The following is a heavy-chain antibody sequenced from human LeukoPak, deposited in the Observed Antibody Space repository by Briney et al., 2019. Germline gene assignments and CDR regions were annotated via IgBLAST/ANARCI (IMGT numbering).Heavy chain of an antibody. Sequence: SETLSLTCAVYGGSFSGYYWSWIRQHPGKGLEWIGYIYYSGSTYYNPSLKSRVTISVDTSKNQFSLKLSSVTAADTAVYYCARDRLLNGSGDYYYYYGMDVWGQGTTVTVSS. CDR1: GGSFSGYY. D-gene: IGHD3-10*01. CDR2: IYYSGST. CDR3: ARDRLLNGSGDYYYYYGMDV. J-gene: IGHJ6*02. V-gene: IGHV4-31*11.